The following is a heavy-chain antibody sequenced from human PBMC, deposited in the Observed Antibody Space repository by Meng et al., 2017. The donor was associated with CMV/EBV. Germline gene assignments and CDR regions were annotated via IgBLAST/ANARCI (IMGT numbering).Heavy chain of an antibody. CDR3: ARGESSWSGYYLYYGMDV. Sequence: GESLKISCAASGFTFSSYWMHWVRQAPGKGLEWVANIKQDGSEKYYVDSVKGRFTISRDNAKNSLYLQMNSLRAEDTAVYYCARGESSWSGYYLYYGMDVWGQGTTVTVSS. V-gene: IGHV3-7*01. CDR2: IKQDGSEK. CDR1: GFTFSSYW. J-gene: IGHJ6*02. D-gene: IGHD3-3*01.